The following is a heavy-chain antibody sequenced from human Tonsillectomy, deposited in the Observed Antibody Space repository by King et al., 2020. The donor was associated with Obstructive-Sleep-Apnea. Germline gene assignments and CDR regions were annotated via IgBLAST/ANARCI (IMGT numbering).Heavy chain of an antibody. CDR1: GFTFSSYW. J-gene: IGHJ6*02. D-gene: IGHD3-22*01. CDR2: INRDGSST. Sequence: VQLVESGGGLVQPGGSLRLSCAASGFTFSSYWVHGVRQAPGKWLVWFSRINRDGSSTTYADSVKGRLTISRDNAKNTLHLQMDSLRAEDTAVYYCARYGYDSSGYYSPYGMDVWGQGTTVTVSS. CDR3: ARYGYDSSGYYSPYGMDV. V-gene: IGHV3-74*01.